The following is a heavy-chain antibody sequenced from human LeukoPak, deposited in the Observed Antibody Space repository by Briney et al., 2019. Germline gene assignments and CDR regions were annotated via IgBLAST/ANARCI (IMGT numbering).Heavy chain of an antibody. CDR1: GYPFTDYY. CDR2: IQPKSGVT. V-gene: IGHV1-2*02. Sequence: GASVKVSCKTSGYPFTDYYMHWVRQAPGQGPEWMGWIQPKSGVTNYAQRFQGRISMTGDTSISTAYVELTTLTSDDTAVYYCATRLGDYVALNWFDPWGQGTLVTVSS. J-gene: IGHJ5*02. CDR3: ATRLGDYVALNWFDP. D-gene: IGHD4-17*01.